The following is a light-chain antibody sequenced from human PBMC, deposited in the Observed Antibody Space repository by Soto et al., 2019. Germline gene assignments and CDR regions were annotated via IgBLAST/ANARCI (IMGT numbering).Light chain of an antibody. CDR3: QQSYSTIT. CDR2: DAS. V-gene: IGKV1-5*01. CDR1: QSISRW. Sequence: DIQMTQSPSTLSASVGDRVTITCRASQSISRWLAWYQQKPGKAPKALIYDASTLRSGVPSRFSGGGSGTEFTLTISSLQPEDFATYYCQQSYSTITFGQGTRLEIK. J-gene: IGKJ5*01.